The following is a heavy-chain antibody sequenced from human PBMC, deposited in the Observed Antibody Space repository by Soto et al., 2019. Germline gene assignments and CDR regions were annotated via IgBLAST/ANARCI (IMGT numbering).Heavy chain of an antibody. CDR3: ARAVHTMVQGVRFRVDQ. CDR1: GYTFTAYY. CDR2: INPNGGGT. V-gene: IGHV1-2*02. Sequence: QVQLVKSGAEMKKPGASVKVSCESSGYTFTAYYIHWVRQAPGHGLEWMGWINPNGGGTKYAQKFQGRVTTTRDTSINTAYMELTRLTSDDTAVYYCARAVHTMVQGVRFRVDQWGQGSLVTISS. J-gene: IGHJ4*02. D-gene: IGHD3-10*01.